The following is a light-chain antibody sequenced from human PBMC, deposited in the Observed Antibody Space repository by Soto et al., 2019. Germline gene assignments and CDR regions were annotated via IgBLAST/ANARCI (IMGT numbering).Light chain of an antibody. CDR2: EVS. CDR1: SSDVGYYDY. V-gene: IGLV2-14*01. J-gene: IGLJ3*02. CDR3: SSYTGSTLLV. Sequence: QSALTQPASVSGSPGQSITISCTGTSSDVGYYDYVSWYQQHPGKAPKLMIYEVSNRPSGVSNRFSGSKSGNTASLTISGLQAEDEADYHCSSYTGSTLLVFGGGTKLTVL.